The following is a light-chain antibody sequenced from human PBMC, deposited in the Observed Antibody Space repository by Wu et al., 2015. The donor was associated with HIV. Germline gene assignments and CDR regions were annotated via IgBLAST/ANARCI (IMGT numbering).Light chain of an antibody. CDR2: DTS. CDR1: QGVSS. V-gene: IGKV3D-20*02. CDR3: QDRES. Sequence: EIVLTQSPDTLSLSPGETGTLFCRASQGVSSLAWFQKKHGQPPRLLIYDTSRRASGTPDKFSGSGSGTNFFLTITRLDPEDFAVYFCQDRESFGQGTKVD. J-gene: IGKJ3*01.